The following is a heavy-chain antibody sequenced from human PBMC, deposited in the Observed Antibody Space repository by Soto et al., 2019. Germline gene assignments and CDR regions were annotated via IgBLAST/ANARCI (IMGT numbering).Heavy chain of an antibody. D-gene: IGHD3-10*01. CDR1: GFNFNNYA. J-gene: IGHJ4*02. CDR2: ISSRGDVT. V-gene: IGHV3-23*01. Sequence: EVQLLESGGGMAQPGGSPRLSCAGSGFNFNNYAMSWVRQAPGKGLEWVSTISSRGDVTYYADAVKGRFTISRDNSKNTLFLQMNSLRAEDAALYYCVKDMTMVRGVLAYFFDYWGQGTLVTVSS. CDR3: VKDMTMVRGVLAYFFDY.